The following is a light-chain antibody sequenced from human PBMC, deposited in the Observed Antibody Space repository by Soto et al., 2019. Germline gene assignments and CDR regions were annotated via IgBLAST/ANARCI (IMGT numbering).Light chain of an antibody. CDR3: QQYDNWVRT. CDR2: DAS. Sequence: EIVMTQSPATLSVSPGERATFSCRASQSLNSNLAWFQQRPGQAPRLLIYDASTRATGIPARFSGSGSGTEFTLTISSLQSEDVAVYYRQQYDNWVRTFGQGTKVEIK. V-gene: IGKV3-15*01. J-gene: IGKJ1*01. CDR1: QSLNSN.